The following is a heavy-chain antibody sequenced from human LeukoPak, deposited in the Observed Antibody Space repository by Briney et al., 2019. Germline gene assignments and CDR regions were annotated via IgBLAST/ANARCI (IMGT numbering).Heavy chain of an antibody. J-gene: IGHJ5*02. CDR1: GFTFSSYG. CDR2: ISYDGSNK. D-gene: IGHD4-23*01. Sequence: GGSLRLSCAASGFTFSSYGMRWVRQAPGKGLEWVAVISYDGSNKYYADSVKGRFTISRDNSKNTLYLQMNSLRAEDTAVYYCAKDPFYYGGNSFDPWGQGTLVTVSS. CDR3: AKDPFYYGGNSFDP. V-gene: IGHV3-30*18.